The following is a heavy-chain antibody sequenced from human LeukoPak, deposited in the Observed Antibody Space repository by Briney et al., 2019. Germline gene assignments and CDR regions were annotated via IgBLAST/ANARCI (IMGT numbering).Heavy chain of an antibody. CDR3: ARGRRARYRGYGEYYHAMDV. D-gene: IGHD4-17*01. V-gene: IGHV4-34*01. CDR2: INHIGST. CDR1: GGPLSGYH. J-gene: IGHJ6*02. Sequence: SETLSLTCAVHGGPLSGYHWTWIRQSPGKGLEWIGEINHIGSTDYNPSLESRRTISLDTSNNQFSLNMSYMTAADKAVYYCARGRRARYRGYGEYYHAMDVWGQGTTVTVSS.